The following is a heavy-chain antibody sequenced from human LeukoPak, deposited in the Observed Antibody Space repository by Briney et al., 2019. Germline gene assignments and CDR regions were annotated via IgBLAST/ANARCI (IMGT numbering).Heavy chain of an antibody. CDR3: ARESAYSSSWFDY. J-gene: IGHJ4*02. D-gene: IGHD6-13*01. Sequence: SETLSLTCAVYGGSFSGYYWSWIRQPPGKGLEWIGEINHSGSTNYNPSLKSRVTISVETSKNQFSLKLSSVTAADTAVYYCARESAYSSSWFDYWGQGTLVTVSS. V-gene: IGHV4-34*01. CDR2: INHSGST. CDR1: GGSFSGYY.